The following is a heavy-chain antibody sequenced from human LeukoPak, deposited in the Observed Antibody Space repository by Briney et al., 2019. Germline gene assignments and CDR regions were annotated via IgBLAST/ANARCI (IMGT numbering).Heavy chain of an antibody. CDR3: AKIRRGVVVAANDY. V-gene: IGHV3-23*01. CDR2: ISDSGGST. J-gene: IGHJ4*02. Sequence: PGGSLRLSCAASGFTFSTYAMSWVRQAPGKGLEWVSSISDSGGSTYYAGSVKGRFTISRDNSKNTLYVQMNSLRAEDTAVYYCAKIRRGVVVAANDYWGQGTLVTVSS. D-gene: IGHD2-15*01. CDR1: GFTFSTYA.